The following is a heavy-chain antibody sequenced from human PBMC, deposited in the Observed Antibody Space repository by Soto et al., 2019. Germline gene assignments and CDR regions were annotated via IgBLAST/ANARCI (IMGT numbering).Heavy chain of an antibody. V-gene: IGHV3-23*01. D-gene: IGHD2-2*01. CDR2: ISGSGGST. Sequence: GGSLRLSCAASGFTFSSYAMSWVRQAPGKGLEWVSAISGSGGSTYYADSVKGRFIISRDNSKNTLYLQMNSLRAEDTAVYYCAKVADCSSTSCYFAAFDIWGQGTMVTVSS. J-gene: IGHJ3*02. CDR1: GFTFSSYA. CDR3: AKVADCSSTSCYFAAFDI.